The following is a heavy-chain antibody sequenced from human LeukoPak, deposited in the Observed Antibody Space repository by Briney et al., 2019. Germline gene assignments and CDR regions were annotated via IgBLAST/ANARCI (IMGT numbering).Heavy chain of an antibody. D-gene: IGHD4-17*01. CDR1: GFTFSSYG. J-gene: IGHJ4*02. CDR2: ISYDGSNK. V-gene: IGHV3-30*18. CDR3: ANLLNHTYGDYVPDGRDY. Sequence: GRSLRLSCAASGFTFSSYGMHWVRQAPGKGLEWVAVISYDGSNKYYADSVKGRFTISRDNSKNTLYLQMNSLRAEDTAVYYCANLLNHTYGDYVPDGRDYWGQGTLVTVSS.